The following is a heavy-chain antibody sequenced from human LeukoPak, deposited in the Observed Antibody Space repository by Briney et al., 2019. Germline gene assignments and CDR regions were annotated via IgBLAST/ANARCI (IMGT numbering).Heavy chain of an antibody. CDR1: GFTFSSYA. CDR3: ARDRNLGYCSSTSCSKLGNWFDP. V-gene: IGHV3-30*04. Sequence: GGSLRLSCAASGFTFSSYAMHWARQAPGKGLEWVAVISYDGSNKYYADSVKGRFTISRDNSKNTLYLQMNSLRAEDTAVYYCARDRNLGYCSSTSCSKLGNWFDPWGQGTLVTVSS. CDR2: ISYDGSNK. J-gene: IGHJ5*02. D-gene: IGHD2-2*01.